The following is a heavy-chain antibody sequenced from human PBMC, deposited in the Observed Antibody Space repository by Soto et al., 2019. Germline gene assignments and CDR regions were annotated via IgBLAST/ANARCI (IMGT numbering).Heavy chain of an antibody. D-gene: IGHD3-10*01. CDR3: AKSMVRGVIINEGYYYYGMDV. J-gene: IGHJ6*02. CDR1: GFTFSSYA. CDR2: ISGSGGST. Sequence: GGSLRLSCAASGFTFSSYAMSWVRQAPGKGLEWVSAISGSGGSTYYADSVKGRFTISRDNSKNTLYLQMNSLRAEDTAVYYCAKSMVRGVIINEGYYYYGMDVWGQGTTVTVSS. V-gene: IGHV3-23*01.